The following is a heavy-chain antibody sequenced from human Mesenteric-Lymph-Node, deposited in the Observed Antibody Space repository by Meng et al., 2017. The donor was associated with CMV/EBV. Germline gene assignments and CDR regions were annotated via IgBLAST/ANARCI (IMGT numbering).Heavy chain of an antibody. CDR2: ISGSGGST. CDR1: GFTFSSYA. V-gene: IGHV3-23*01. D-gene: IGHD5-12*01. J-gene: IGHJ4*02. CDR3: AKVGISGYDWVPLDY. Sequence: GESLKISCAASGFTFSSYAMSWVRQAPGKGLEWVSAISGSGGSTYYADSVKGRFTISRDNSKNTLYLQMNSLRAEDTAVYYCAKVGISGYDWVPLDYWGQGTLVTVSS.